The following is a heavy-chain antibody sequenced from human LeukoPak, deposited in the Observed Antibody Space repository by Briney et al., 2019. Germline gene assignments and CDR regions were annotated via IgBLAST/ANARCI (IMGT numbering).Heavy chain of an antibody. J-gene: IGHJ3*02. CDR3: ARGGGCSGGSCYTGAFDI. V-gene: IGHV1-2*02. CDR2: INPNSGGT. CDR1: GYTFTGYY. Sequence: ASVKVSCKASGYTFTGYYMHWVRQAPGQGLEWMGWINPNSGGTNYAQKFQGRVTMTRDTSISTAYMELSSLRSEDMAVYYCARGGGCSGGSCYTGAFDIWGQGTMVTVSS. D-gene: IGHD2-15*01.